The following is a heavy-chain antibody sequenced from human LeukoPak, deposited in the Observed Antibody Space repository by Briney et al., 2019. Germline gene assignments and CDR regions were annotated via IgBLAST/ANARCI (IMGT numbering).Heavy chain of an antibody. V-gene: IGHV4-39*07. D-gene: IGHD2-8*01. CDR1: GGSISSGGYF. CDR2: MNYRGST. CDR3: ARDVQLYFDDAFHV. J-gene: IGHJ3*01. Sequence: SETLSFTCSVSGGSISSGGYFWVWIRQPPGKGLEWIGSMNYRGSTYYNPSLKSRVTISVDTSKNQFSLKLSSVTAADTAVYYCARDVQLYFDDAFHVWGHGTMVSVSS.